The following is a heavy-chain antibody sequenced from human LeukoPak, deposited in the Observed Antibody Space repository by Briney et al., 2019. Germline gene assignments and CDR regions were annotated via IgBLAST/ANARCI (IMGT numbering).Heavy chain of an antibody. Sequence: SETLSLTCAVYGGSFSGYYWSWIRQPPGKGLEWIGEINYSGSTNYNPSLKSRVTISVDMSKNQFSLKLSSVTAADTAVYYCARGARYDSSGYNYGMDVWGQGTTVTVSS. CDR3: ARGARYDSSGYNYGMDV. CDR2: INYSGST. J-gene: IGHJ6*02. D-gene: IGHD3-22*01. CDR1: GGSFSGYY. V-gene: IGHV4-34*01.